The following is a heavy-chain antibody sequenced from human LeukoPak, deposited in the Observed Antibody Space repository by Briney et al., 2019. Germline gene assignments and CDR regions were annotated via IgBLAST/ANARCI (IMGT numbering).Heavy chain of an antibody. Sequence: SETLSLTCTVSGYSISSGYYWGWIRQPPGKGLEWIGSIYHSGSTYYNPSLKSRVTISVDTSKNQFSLKLSSVTAADTAVYYCARARYYDYVWGSYRYTGRVGYFDYWGQGTLVTVSS. V-gene: IGHV4-38-2*02. CDR3: ARARYYDYVWGSYRYTGRVGYFDY. D-gene: IGHD3-16*02. J-gene: IGHJ4*02. CDR2: IYHSGST. CDR1: GYSISSGYY.